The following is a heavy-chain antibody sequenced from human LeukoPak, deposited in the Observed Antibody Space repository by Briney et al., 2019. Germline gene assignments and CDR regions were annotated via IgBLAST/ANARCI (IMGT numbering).Heavy chain of an antibody. V-gene: IGHV3-23*01. Sequence: GGSLRLSCAASGFTFSSYAMSWVRRAPGKGLEWISAISGSGGGTYYADSVKGRFTISRDISKNTLYLQMNSLRAEDTAVYYCARDLHPSGWSDFDYWGQGTLVTVSS. D-gene: IGHD6-19*01. CDR1: GFTFSSYA. CDR3: ARDLHPSGWSDFDY. CDR2: ISGSGGGT. J-gene: IGHJ4*02.